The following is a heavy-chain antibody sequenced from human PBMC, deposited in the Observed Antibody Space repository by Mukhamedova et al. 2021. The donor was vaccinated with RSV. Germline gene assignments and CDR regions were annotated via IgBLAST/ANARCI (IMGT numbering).Heavy chain of an antibody. CDR2: ISHDAVHT. V-gene: IGHV3-74*01. D-gene: IGHD5-18*01. CDR3: ACGYSYALGGGY. Sequence: FTFSSYWMHWVRQAPGKGLVWVSRISHDAVHTSYADSVKGRFFISRDNAQNSVYLQLNSLRTEDTAVYYCACGYSYALGGGYWG. CDR1: FTFSSYW. J-gene: IGHJ4*01.